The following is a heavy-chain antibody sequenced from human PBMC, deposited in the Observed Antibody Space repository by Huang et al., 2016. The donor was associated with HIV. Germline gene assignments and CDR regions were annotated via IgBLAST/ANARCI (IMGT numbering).Heavy chain of an antibody. CDR1: GYRFRSNW. D-gene: IGHD3-10*01. J-gene: IGHJ6*02. V-gene: IGHV5-51*01. CDR3: ARLIGSPSFYYGLDV. Sequence: EVQLVQSGAEVKKPGESLKISCTGSGYRFRSNWIGWVRQMPGKGLEWMVISYPGDSDTRYSPSFQGQVTISADKSINTAYLQWSSLKASDTAMYYCARLIGSPSFYYGLDVWGQGTTVTVSS. CDR2: SYPGDSDT.